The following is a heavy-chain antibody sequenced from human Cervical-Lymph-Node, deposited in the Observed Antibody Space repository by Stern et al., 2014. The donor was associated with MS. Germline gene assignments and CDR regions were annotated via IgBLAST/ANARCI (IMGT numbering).Heavy chain of an antibody. J-gene: IGHJ4*02. CDR3: ALGRDY. Sequence: QLVESGPGLVKPSETLSLTCTVSGGSISSSSYYWGWLRQPPGKGLEWIGSIYYSGSTYYNPSLKSRVTISVDTSKTQFPRKLSSGTAADTAVYYCALGRDYWGQGTLVTVSS. CDR2: IYYSGST. V-gene: IGHV4-39*01. CDR1: GGSISSSSYY.